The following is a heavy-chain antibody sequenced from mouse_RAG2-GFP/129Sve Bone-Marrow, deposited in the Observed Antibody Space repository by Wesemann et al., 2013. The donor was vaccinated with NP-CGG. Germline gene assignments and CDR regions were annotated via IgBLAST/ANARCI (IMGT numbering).Heavy chain of an antibody. Sequence: GSVKISCKASGYSFTGYFMNWVKQSHGKSLEWIGRINPYNGDTFYNQKFKGKATLTVDKSSSTAHMELLSLTSEDSAVYYCGRGMTHYAMDYWGQGTSVTVSS. CDR3: GRGMTHYAMDY. J-gene: IGHJ4*01. CDR1: GYSFTGYF. CDR2: INPYNGDT. V-gene: IGHV1-37*01.